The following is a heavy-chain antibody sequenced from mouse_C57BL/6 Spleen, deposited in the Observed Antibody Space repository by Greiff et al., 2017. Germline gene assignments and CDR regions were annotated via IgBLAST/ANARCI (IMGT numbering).Heavy chain of an antibody. J-gene: IGHJ2*01. Sequence: VQLQQSGTVLARPGASVKTSCKTSGYTFTSYWLHWVKQRPGQGLEWIGAIYPGNSDTSYNQKVKGKDKLTAVTSASTAYIELSSLTNEDSAVYYCTTPWNPYWGQGTTLTVSS. CDR2: IYPGNSDT. CDR3: TTPWNPY. V-gene: IGHV1-5*01. CDR1: GYTFTSYW.